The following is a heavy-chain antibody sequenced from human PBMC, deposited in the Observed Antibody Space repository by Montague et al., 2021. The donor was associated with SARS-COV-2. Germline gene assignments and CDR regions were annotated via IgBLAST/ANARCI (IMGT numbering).Heavy chain of an antibody. CDR1: GGSISSYY. V-gene: IGHV4-59*08. J-gene: IGHJ5*01. CDR3: ARLEAGDCSGGSCYSSWFDP. Sequence: SETLSLTCTVSGGSISSYYWSWIRQPPGKGLEWIWYIYYSWSTNYNPSLKSRVTISVNTSKNQFSLKLSSVTAADTAVYYCARLEAGDCSGGSCYSSWFDPWGQGTMVTVSS. D-gene: IGHD2-15*01. CDR2: IYYSWST.